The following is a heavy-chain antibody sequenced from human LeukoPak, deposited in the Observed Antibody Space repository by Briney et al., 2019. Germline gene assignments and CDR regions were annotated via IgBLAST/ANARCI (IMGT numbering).Heavy chain of an antibody. CDR1: GFTFSSYG. CDR2: IWYDGSNK. J-gene: IGHJ4*02. V-gene: IGHV3-33*01. D-gene: IGHD6-19*01. CDR3: ASSSGWSFDDDY. Sequence: PGGSLRLSCAASGFTFSSYGMHWVRQAPGKGLEWVAVIWYDGSNKYYADSVKGRFTISRVNSKNTLYLQMNSLRAEDTAVYYCASSSGWSFDDDYWGQGTLVTVSS.